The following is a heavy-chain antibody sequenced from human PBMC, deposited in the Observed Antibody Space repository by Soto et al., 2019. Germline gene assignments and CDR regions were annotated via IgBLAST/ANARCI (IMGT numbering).Heavy chain of an antibody. CDR2: IRQDGSEK. CDR3: ARYIYGYVDY. V-gene: IGHV3-7*01. CDR1: GFTFSAYL. J-gene: IGHJ4*02. Sequence: PGGSLRLSCAASGFTFSAYLMNWVRQAPGKGLEWVANIRQDGSEKFYVDSVKGRFTISRDNAKNSLYLQMNSLRAEDTAVYYCARYIYGYVDYWGQGTLVTVSS. D-gene: IGHD5-18*01.